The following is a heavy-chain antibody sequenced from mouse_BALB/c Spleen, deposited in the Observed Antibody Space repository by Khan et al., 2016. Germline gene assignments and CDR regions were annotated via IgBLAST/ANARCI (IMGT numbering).Heavy chain of an antibody. J-gene: IGHJ1*01. CDR3: ARGGYDYDWYFDV. CDR2: ISYSGNT. D-gene: IGHD2-4*01. V-gene: IGHV3-2*02. CDR1: GYSITSDYA. Sequence: EVQLQESGPGLVKPSQSLSLTCTVTGYSITSDYAWNWIRQFPGNKLEWMGYISYSGNTNYNHSLKSRISITRDTSTNKFFLQFNSVTSEDTATYYWARGGYDYDWYFDVWGAGTTVTVSS.